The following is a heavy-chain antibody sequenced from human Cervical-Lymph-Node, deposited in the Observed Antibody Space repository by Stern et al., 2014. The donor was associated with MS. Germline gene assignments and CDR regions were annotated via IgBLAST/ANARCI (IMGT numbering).Heavy chain of an antibody. J-gene: IGHJ1*01. Sequence: QLVQSGPEVRKPGASVKVSCKTSGYTFSTYVVFWVRQAPGQGLEWLGSISTHNGDTNYAQILKGRVTMTTDSSTNTAYMELRSLRSDDTAVYYCATMTIIGFGPWGQGTLVTVSS. CDR1: GYTFSTYV. CDR3: ATMTIIGFGP. CDR2: ISTHNGDT. V-gene: IGHV1-18*01. D-gene: IGHD3-22*01.